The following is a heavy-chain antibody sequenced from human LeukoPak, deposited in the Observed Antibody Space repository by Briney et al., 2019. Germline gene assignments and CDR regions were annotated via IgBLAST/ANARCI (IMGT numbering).Heavy chain of an antibody. CDR2: IHYSGSG. CDR1: GGSISSSTYY. D-gene: IGHD1-26*01. CDR3: ARRNSGIFFWAFDI. Sequence: PSETLSLTCTVSGGSISSSTYYWGWIRQPPGKGLEWIGTIHYSGSGYYYPSLKSRVTISVDTSKNHFSLKLSSVTAADTAVYYCARRNSGIFFWAFDIWGQGTMVTVSS. V-gene: IGHV4-39*02. J-gene: IGHJ3*02.